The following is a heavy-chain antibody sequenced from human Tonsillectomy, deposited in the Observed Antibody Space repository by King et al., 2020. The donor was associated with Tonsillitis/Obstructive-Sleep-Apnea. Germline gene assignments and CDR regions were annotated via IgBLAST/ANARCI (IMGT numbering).Heavy chain of an antibody. V-gene: IGHV3-15*06. CDR3: PLCSSTSCYSYAFDI. J-gene: IGHJ3*02. D-gene: IGHD2-2*01. Sequence: VQLVESGGGLVKPGGSLRLSCAASGFTFSKAWMSWVRQAPGKGLEWVGRIKRKTEGGAPNYVSPVKGRLTSPKDDSKNTRYLQMNSLKTEDTAVYYCPLCSSTSCYSYAFDIWGQGTMVTVSS. CDR1: GFTFSKAW. CDR2: IKRKTEGGAP.